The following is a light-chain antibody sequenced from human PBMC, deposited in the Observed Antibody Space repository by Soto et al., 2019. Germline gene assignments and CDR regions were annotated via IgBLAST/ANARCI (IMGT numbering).Light chain of an antibody. V-gene: IGKV1-39*01. J-gene: IGKJ1*01. CDR1: QSISSY. CDR2: AAS. CDR3: QQYNTYWT. Sequence: DIQMTQSPSSLSASVGDRVTITCRASQSISSYLNWYQQKPGKAPKLLIYAASSLQSGVPSRFSGSGSGTDFTLSISSLQPGDFATYYCQQYNTYWTFGQGTKVEMK.